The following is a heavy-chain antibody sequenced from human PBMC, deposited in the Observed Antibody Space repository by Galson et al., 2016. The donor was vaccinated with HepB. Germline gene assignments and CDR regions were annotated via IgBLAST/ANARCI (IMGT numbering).Heavy chain of an antibody. V-gene: IGHV1-69*13. CDR3: ARDLALYCGSTSTNCYRGFDP. CDR1: GGTFSSYA. Sequence: SVKVSCKASGGTFSSYAISWVRQAPGQGLEWMGGIIPIYGTTNFAQKFQGRVTITADESMTTAYMELSSLRSDDTAVYYCARDLALYCGSTSTNCYRGFDPWGQGTLVTVSS. D-gene: IGHD2-2*01. J-gene: IGHJ5*02. CDR2: IIPIYGTT.